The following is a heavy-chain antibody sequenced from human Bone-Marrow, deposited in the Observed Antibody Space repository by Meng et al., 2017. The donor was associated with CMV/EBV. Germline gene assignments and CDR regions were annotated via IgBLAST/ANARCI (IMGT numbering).Heavy chain of an antibody. V-gene: IGHV1-69*10. CDR3: AIVPPRRVQLWFGGYYYYGMDV. J-gene: IGHJ6*02. D-gene: IGHD3-10*01. Sequence: SVKVSCKASGGTFSSYAISWVRQAPGQGLEWMGGIIPILGIANYAQKFQGRVTMTADKSTSTAYMELSSLRSEDTAVYYCAIVPPRRVQLWFGGYYYYGMDVWGQGTTVTVSS. CDR1: GGTFSSYA. CDR2: IIPILGIA.